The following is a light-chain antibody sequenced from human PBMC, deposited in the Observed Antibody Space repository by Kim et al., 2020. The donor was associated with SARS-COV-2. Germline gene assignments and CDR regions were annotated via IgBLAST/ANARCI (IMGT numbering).Light chain of an antibody. J-gene: IGLJ2*01. Sequence: SYELTQPPSVSVSPGQTASITCSGDKLGDKYACWYQQKPGQSPVLVIYQDSKRPSGIPKRFSGSNSGNTATLTISGTQAMDEADYYCQAWDSSILVFGGGTQLTVL. V-gene: IGLV3-1*01. CDR3: QAWDSSILV. CDR1: KLGDKY. CDR2: QDS.